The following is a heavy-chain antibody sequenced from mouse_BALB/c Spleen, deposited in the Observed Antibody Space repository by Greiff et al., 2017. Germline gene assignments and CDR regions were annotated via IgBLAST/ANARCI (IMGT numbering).Heavy chain of an antibody. V-gene: IGHV1-7*01. CDR2: INPSTGYT. Sequence: QVQLQQSGAELAKPGASVKMSCKASGYTFTSYWMHWVKQRPGQGLEWIGYINPSTGYTEYNQKFKDKATLTADKSSSTAYMQLSSLSSEDSAVYYCARWYYRYGFDYWGQGTTLTVSS. D-gene: IGHD2-14*01. CDR3: ARWYYRYGFDY. J-gene: IGHJ2*01. CDR1: GYTFTSYW.